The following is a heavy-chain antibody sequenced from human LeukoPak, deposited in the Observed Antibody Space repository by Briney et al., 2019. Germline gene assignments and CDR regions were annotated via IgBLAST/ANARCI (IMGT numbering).Heavy chain of an antibody. D-gene: IGHD3-9*01. CDR3: ARLPDYDILTGYYRGVGYFDY. CDR2: ISAYNGNT. V-gene: IGHV1-18*01. Sequence: VASVKVSCTASGYTFTSYGISWVRQAPGQGLEWMGWISAYNGNTNYAETLQGRVTMTTDTSTSAAYMELRSLRSDDTAVYYCARLPDYDILTGYYRGVGYFDYWGQGTLVTVSS. CDR1: GYTFTSYG. J-gene: IGHJ4*02.